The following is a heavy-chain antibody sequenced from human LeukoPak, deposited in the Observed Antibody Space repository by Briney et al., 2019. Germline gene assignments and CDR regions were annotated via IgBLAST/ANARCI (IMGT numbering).Heavy chain of an antibody. V-gene: IGHV1-69*04. J-gene: IGHJ4*02. D-gene: IGHD2-15*01. CDR1: GGTFSSYA. CDR2: IIPILGIA. Sequence: SVKVSCKASGGTFSSYAISWVRQAPGQGLEWMGRIIPILGIANYAQKFQGRVTITADKSTSTAYMELSSLRSEDTAVYYCARDSSGGKDFDYWGQGTLVTVSS. CDR3: ARDSSGGKDFDY.